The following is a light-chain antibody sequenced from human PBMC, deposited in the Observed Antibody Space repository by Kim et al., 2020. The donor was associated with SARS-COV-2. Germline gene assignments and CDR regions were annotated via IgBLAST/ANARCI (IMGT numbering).Light chain of an antibody. Sequence: RVTISCTGSSSNIGAGYGVHWYQQLPGTAPKLLIYDNNNRPSGVPDRFSGSKSGTSASLAITGLQAEDEADYYCQSFDRSLSGWVFGGGTQLTVL. CDR3: QSFDRSLSGWV. J-gene: IGLJ3*02. CDR1: SSNIGAGYG. V-gene: IGLV1-40*01. CDR2: DNN.